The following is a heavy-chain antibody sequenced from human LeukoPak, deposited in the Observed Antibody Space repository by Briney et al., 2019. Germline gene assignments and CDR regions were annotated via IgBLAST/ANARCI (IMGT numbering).Heavy chain of an antibody. CDR1: GYTFTGYY. Sequence: ASVKVSCKASGYTFTGYYIHWVRQAPGQGLEWMGWINPNSGGTNYAQKFQGRVTMTRDTSISTAYMDLSRLRSDDTAVYYCARSGRGDRNGIDCWGQGTLVTVSS. J-gene: IGHJ4*01. D-gene: IGHD1-1*01. CDR3: ARSGRGDRNGIDC. CDR2: INPNSGGT. V-gene: IGHV1-2*02.